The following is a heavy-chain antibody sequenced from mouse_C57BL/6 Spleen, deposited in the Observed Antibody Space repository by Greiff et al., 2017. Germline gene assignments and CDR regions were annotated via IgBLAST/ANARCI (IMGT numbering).Heavy chain of an antibody. CDR3: AREGGYYVYAMDY. V-gene: IGHV1-39*01. D-gene: IGHD2-3*01. J-gene: IGHJ4*01. Sequence: VQLKESGPELVKPGASVKISCKASGYSFTDYNMNWVKQSNGKSLEWIGVINPNYGTTSYNQKFKGKATLTVDQSSSTAYMQLNSLTSEDSAVXYCAREGGYYVYAMDYWGQGTSVTVSS. CDR2: INPNYGTT. CDR1: GYSFTDYN.